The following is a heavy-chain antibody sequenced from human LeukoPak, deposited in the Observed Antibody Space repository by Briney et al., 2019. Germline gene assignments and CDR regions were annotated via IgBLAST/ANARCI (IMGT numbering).Heavy chain of an antibody. CDR2: IYYSGST. CDR1: GGSISSSSYY. J-gene: IGHJ4*02. CDR3: ARQPIEMATPNDY. Sequence: PSETLSLTCSVSGGSISSSSYYWGWIRQPPGKGLEWIGSIYYSGSTYYNPSLKSRVTISVDTSKNQFSLKLSSVTAADTAVYYCARQPIEMATPNDYWGQGTLVTVSS. V-gene: IGHV4-39*01. D-gene: IGHD5-24*01.